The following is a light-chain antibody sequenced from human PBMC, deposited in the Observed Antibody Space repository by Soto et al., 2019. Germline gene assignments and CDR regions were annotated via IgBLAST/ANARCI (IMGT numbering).Light chain of an antibody. J-gene: IGKJ1*01. CDR2: HAS. CDR3: QQYGSSPRT. CDR1: RSLSSDY. V-gene: IGKV3-20*01. Sequence: IVLVQSPDTLSLSPGERATLSCRASRSLSSDYLAWYQQKPGHAPRLLFYHASRRATGTPDRFSVSGSGTDFTLTINRLEPEDFAVYYCQQYGSSPRTFGQGTKVDIK.